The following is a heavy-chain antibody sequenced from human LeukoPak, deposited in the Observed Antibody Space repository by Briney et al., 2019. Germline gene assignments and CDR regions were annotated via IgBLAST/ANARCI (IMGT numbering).Heavy chain of an antibody. CDR3: ARDKVDTTSGAFDI. V-gene: IGHV3-33*01. CDR2: IWYDGSNK. J-gene: IGHJ3*02. Sequence: GGSLRLSCAASGFTFSSYGMHWVRQAPGKGQEWVAVIWYDGSNKYYADSAKGRFTISRDNSKNTLYLQMNSLRAEDTAVYYCARDKVDTTSGAFDIWGQGTMVTVSS. CDR1: GFTFSSYG. D-gene: IGHD5-18*01.